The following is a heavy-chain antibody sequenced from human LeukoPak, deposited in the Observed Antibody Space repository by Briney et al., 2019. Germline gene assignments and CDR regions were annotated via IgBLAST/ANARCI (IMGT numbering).Heavy chain of an antibody. CDR3: AKDPYDSSGYYLGGPDY. D-gene: IGHD3-22*01. CDR1: GFTFSSYG. J-gene: IGHJ4*02. CDR2: ISYDGSNT. Sequence: HPGGSLRLSCAASGFTFSSYGMHWVRQAPGKGLEWVAVISYDGSNTYYADSVKGRFTISRDNSKNTLYLQMNSLRAEDTAVYYCAKDPYDSSGYYLGGPDYWGQGTLVTVSS. V-gene: IGHV3-30*18.